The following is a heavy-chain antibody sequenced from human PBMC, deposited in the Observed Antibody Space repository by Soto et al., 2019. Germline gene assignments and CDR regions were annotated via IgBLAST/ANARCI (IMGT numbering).Heavy chain of an antibody. CDR3: ARDDILCSGGSCYGVPMEV. Sequence: EVQLVESGGGLVQPGGSLRLSCAASGFTVSSQYMSWVRQAPGKGLEWVSLIQSGGTTYYADSVKGRFTISRDSSKNMLHLQMDSRRGKAAAVYYWARDDILCSGGSCYGVPMEVWGKGTRVTVSS. CDR2: IQSGGTT. CDR1: GFTVSSQY. V-gene: IGHV3-66*01. J-gene: IGHJ6*01. D-gene: IGHD2-15*01.